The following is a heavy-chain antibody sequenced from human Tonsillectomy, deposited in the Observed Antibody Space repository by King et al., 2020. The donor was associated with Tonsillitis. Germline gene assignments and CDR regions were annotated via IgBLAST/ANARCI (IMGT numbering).Heavy chain of an antibody. D-gene: IGHD2-2*01. Sequence: QLVQSGAEVKKPGASVKVSCKASGYTFTSYGISWVRQAPGQGLEWMGWISAYNGHTNYEQKLQGRVTMTTDTSTSTAYMELRSLRSDATAVYYCARDRGLFSRGDASDIWGQGTMVTVSS. CDR1: GYTFTSYG. J-gene: IGHJ3*02. CDR3: ARDRGLFSRGDASDI. V-gene: IGHV1-18*01. CDR2: ISAYNGHT.